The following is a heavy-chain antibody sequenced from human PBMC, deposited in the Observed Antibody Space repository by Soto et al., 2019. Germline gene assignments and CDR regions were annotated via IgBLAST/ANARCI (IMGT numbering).Heavy chain of an antibody. Sequence: ASVKVSCKASGYTFTSYAMQWVRQAPGQRLEWMGWINAGNGNTKYSQKFQGRVTITRDTSASTAYMELSSLRSEDTAVYYCARGYCSGGSCAGGFDPWGQGTLVTVSS. V-gene: IGHV1-3*01. D-gene: IGHD2-15*01. J-gene: IGHJ5*02. CDR2: INAGNGNT. CDR1: GYTFTSYA. CDR3: ARGYCSGGSCAGGFDP.